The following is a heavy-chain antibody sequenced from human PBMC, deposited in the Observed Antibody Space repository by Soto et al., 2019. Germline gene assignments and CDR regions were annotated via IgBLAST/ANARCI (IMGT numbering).Heavy chain of an antibody. CDR1: GFTFSSYA. D-gene: IGHD6-13*01. CDR3: AKAADSSWRPSYYYYGRDV. Sequence: EVQLLESGGGLVQPGGSLRLSCAASGFTFSSYAMSWVRQAPGKGLEGVSAISGSGGSTYYADSVKGRFTIASENSKNTLYLQMNSLRAEDTAVYYCAKAADSSWRPSYYYYGRDVWGQGTTVTVSS. CDR2: ISGSGGST. J-gene: IGHJ6*02. V-gene: IGHV3-23*01.